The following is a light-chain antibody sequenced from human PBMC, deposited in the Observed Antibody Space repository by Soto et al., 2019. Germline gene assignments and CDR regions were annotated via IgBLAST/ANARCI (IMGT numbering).Light chain of an antibody. CDR2: EVS. Sequence: QSALTQPASVSGSPRQSITVSCTGTSSDVGGYNYVSWYQQYPGEAPKLLIYEVSNRPSGVSSRFSGSKSGNTASLTISGLQADDEGDYYCSSFTTSNTWVFGGGTKLTVL. V-gene: IGLV2-14*01. J-gene: IGLJ3*02. CDR3: SSFTTSNTWV. CDR1: SSDVGGYNY.